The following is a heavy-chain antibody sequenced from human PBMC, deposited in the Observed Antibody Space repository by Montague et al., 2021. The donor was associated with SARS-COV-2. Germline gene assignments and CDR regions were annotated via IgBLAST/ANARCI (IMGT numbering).Heavy chain of an antibody. D-gene: IGHD4-17*01. CDR3: ARGVSLGDHLDY. V-gene: IGHV4-31*03. Sequence: TLSLTCTVSRGSINSGGYFWTWIRQHPGKGLEWIGHIYWSGSTRDNPSLRGRVSFSVDTSKNQFSLQLTSVTAADTAVYYCARGVSLGDHLDYWGQGALVTAS. CDR2: IYWSGST. J-gene: IGHJ4*02. CDR1: RGSINSGGYF.